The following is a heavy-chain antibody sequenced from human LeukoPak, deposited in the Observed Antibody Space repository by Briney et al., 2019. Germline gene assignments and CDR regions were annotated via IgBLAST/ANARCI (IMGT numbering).Heavy chain of an antibody. CDR2: IYYYGNT. Sequence: SETLSLTCTVSGGSISTYYWSWIRQSPGKGLEWIGFIYYYGNTYYNPSLKSRVTISEDTSNNQFSLKLSSVTAADTAVYYCARINTAMAAFDYWGQGTLVTVSS. CDR3: ARINTAMAAFDY. V-gene: IGHV4-59*12. D-gene: IGHD5-18*01. CDR1: GGSISTYY. J-gene: IGHJ4*02.